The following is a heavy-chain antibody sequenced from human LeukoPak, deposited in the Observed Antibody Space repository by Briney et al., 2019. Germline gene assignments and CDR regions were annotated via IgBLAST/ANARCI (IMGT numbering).Heavy chain of an antibody. J-gene: IGHJ4*02. Sequence: SGTLSLTCTVSGDSIFSTTYYWGWIRQPPGKGLEWIGSIFHSGSTYYNPSLKSRVTISVDTSKNQLSLRLRSVTAADTAVYYCARLYQGKRPPDYWGQGTLVTVSS. CDR1: GDSIFSTTYY. V-gene: IGHV4-39*01. CDR2: IFHSGST. CDR3: ARLYQGKRPPDY. D-gene: IGHD6-25*01.